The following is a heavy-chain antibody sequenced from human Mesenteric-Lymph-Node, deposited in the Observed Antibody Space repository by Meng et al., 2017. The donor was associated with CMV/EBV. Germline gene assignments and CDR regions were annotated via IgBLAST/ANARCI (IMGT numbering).Heavy chain of an antibody. J-gene: IGHJ4*02. CDR3: ARVRGCSSTSCSYYFDY. CDR1: GCFSGYY. D-gene: IGHD2-2*01. Sequence: GCFSGYYWSWIRQPPGKGLEWIGEINHSGSTNYNPSLKSRVTISVDTSKNQFSLKLSSVTAADTAVYYCARVRGCSSTSCSYYFDYWGQGTLVTVSS. V-gene: IGHV4-34*01. CDR2: INHSGST.